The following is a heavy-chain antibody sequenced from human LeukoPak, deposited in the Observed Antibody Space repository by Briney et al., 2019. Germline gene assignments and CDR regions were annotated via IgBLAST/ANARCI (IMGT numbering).Heavy chain of an antibody. V-gene: IGHV3-48*03. CDR3: ARGTLKAAATDFDY. CDR1: GFTFSSYE. CDR2: ISGSGTDR. Sequence: PGGSLRLSCGTSGFTFSSYEMNWVRQAPGKGLEWVSYISGSGTDRYYADSVKGRFTISRDSAKNSLYLQMNSLRAEDTALYYCARGTLKAAATDFDYWGQGTLVTVSS. J-gene: IGHJ4*02. D-gene: IGHD6-13*01.